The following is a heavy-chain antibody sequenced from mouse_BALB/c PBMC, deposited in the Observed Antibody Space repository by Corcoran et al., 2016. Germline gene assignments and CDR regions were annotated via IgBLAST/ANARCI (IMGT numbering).Heavy chain of an antibody. D-gene: IGHD2-4*01. J-gene: IGHJ2*01. Sequence: QIQLVQSGPELKKPGETVKISCKASGYTFTNYGMNWVKQAPGKGLKWMGWINTYTGEPTYADDFKGRFAFSLETSASTAYLQINNLKNEDTATSFCASFYYDYRDFDYWGQGTTLTVSS. CDR1: GYTFTNYG. V-gene: IGHV9-3-1*01. CDR2: INTYTGEP. CDR3: ASFYYDYRDFDY.